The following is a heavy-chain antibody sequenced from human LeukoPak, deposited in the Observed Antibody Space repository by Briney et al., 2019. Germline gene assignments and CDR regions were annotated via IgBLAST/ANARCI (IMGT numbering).Heavy chain of an antibody. Sequence: PGGSLRLSCAASGFTFSSYGMHWVRQAPGKGLEWVAVISYDGSNKYYADSVKGRFTISRDNSKNTLYLQMNSLRAEDTAVYYCARNSRPGSYMDYWGQGTLVTVSS. D-gene: IGHD3-10*01. J-gene: IGHJ4*02. V-gene: IGHV3-30*03. CDR2: ISYDGSNK. CDR1: GFTFSSYG. CDR3: ARNSRPGSYMDY.